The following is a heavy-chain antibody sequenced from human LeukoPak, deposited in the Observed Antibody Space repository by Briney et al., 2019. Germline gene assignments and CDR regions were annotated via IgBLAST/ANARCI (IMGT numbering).Heavy chain of an antibody. CDR3: ASSTYYYGSGTANWFDP. CDR2: INHSGST. CDR1: GGSFSGYY. V-gene: IGHV4-34*01. J-gene: IGHJ5*02. Sequence: SETLSLTCAVYGGSFSGYYWSWIRQPPGKGLEWIGEINHSGSTNYNPSLKSRVTISVDTSKNQFSLKLSSVTAADTAVYYCASSTYYYGSGTANWFDPWGQGTLVTVSS. D-gene: IGHD3-10*01.